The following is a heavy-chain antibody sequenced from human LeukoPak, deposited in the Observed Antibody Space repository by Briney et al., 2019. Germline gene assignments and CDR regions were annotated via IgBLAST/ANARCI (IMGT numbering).Heavy chain of an antibody. CDR3: AKQPTYYYDSRIYSHFDY. V-gene: IGHV3-30-3*02. J-gene: IGHJ4*02. Sequence: GRSLRLSCAASGFTFSSYAMHWVRQAPGKGLEWVAVISYDGSNKYYADSVKGRFTISRDNSKNTLYLQMNSLRAEGTAVYYCAKQPTYYYDSRIYSHFDYWGQGTLVTVSS. CDR1: GFTFSSYA. D-gene: IGHD3-10*01. CDR2: ISYDGSNK.